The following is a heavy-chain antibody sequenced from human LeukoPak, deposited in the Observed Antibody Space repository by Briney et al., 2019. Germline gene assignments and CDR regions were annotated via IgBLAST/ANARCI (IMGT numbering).Heavy chain of an antibody. CDR2: INSNGGST. Sequence: GGSLRLSCAASGFTFSSYAMNWVRQAPGKGLEWVSAINSNGGSTYYADSVKGRFTISRDNSKNTLYLQMNSLRAEDTAVYYCAKDELNSSGPQYDAFDIWGQGTMVTVSS. D-gene: IGHD3-22*01. CDR1: GFTFSSYA. J-gene: IGHJ3*02. CDR3: AKDELNSSGPQYDAFDI. V-gene: IGHV3-23*01.